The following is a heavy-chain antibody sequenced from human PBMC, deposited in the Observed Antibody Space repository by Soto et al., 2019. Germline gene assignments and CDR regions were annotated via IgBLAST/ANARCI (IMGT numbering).Heavy chain of an antibody. V-gene: IGHV3-48*01. Sequence: VRLVESGGSFVQPGGSLRLSCAASGFTFSSYSMIWVRQAPGKGLEWLSYITTMSSAKDYADSVKGRFTISRDNAKNSLYLQMSSLRAEDTAVYYCARDVDWACDHWGQGTLVTVSS. J-gene: IGHJ4*02. CDR3: ARDVDWACDH. CDR2: ITTMSSAK. CDR1: GFTFSSYS. D-gene: IGHD3-9*01.